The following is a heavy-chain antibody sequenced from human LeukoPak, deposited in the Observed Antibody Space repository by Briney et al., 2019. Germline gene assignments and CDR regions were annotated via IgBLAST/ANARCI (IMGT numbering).Heavy chain of an antibody. D-gene: IGHD6-19*01. Sequence: KPSETLSLTCTVSGGSFSSNYWSWIRQPAGQGPEWIGRIYTSGGTKYNPSLKSRVTMSLDTSKNRFSLKLSSATAADTAVYYCAGPLAGDRDFWGQGILVTVSS. V-gene: IGHV4-4*07. CDR3: AGPLAGDRDF. J-gene: IGHJ4*02. CDR1: GGSFSSNY. CDR2: IYTSGGT.